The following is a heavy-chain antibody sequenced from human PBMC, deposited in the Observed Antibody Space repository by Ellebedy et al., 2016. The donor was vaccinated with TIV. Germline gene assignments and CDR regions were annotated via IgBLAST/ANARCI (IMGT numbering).Heavy chain of an antibody. CDR3: ASWGRLRDY. CDR2: INHSGST. CDR1: GGSFSGYY. D-gene: IGHD3-16*01. V-gene: IGHV4-34*01. Sequence: SETLSLTXAVYGGSFSGYYWSWIRQPPGKGLEWIGEINHSGSTNYNPSLKSRVTISVDTSKNQFSLKLSSVTAADTAVYYCASWGRLRDYWGQGTLVTVSS. J-gene: IGHJ4*02.